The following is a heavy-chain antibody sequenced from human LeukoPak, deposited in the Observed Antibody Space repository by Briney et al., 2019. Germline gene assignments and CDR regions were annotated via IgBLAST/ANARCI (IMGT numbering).Heavy chain of an antibody. J-gene: IGHJ4*02. CDR2: IYHSGST. CDR1: GGSISSGGYS. D-gene: IGHD1-26*01. V-gene: IGHV4-30-2*01. CDR3: ARDWEGGFDY. Sequence: SETLSLTCAVSGGSISSGGYSWSWIRQPPGKGLEWIGYIYHSGSTYYNPSLKSRVTISVDRSKNQFSLKLSSVTAADTAVYYCARDWEGGFDYWGQGTLVTVSS.